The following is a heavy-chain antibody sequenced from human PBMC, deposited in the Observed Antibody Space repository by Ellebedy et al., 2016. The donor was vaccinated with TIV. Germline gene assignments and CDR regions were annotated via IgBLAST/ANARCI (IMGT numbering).Heavy chain of an antibody. V-gene: IGHV4-39*01. J-gene: IGHJ4*02. CDR2: IYYSGST. D-gene: IGHD1-26*01. CDR1: GGSISSSSYY. CDR3: AGHSGSYPGKRDDY. Sequence: MPGGSLRLSCTVSGGSISSSSYYWGWIRQPPGKGLEWIGSIYYSGSTYYNPSLKSRVTISVDTSKNQFSLKLSSVTAADTAVYYCAGHSGSYPGKRDDYWGQGTLVTVSS.